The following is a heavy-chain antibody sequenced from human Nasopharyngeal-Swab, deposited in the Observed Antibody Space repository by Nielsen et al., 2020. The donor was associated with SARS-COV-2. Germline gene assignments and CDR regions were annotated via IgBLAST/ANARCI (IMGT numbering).Heavy chain of an antibody. D-gene: IGHD3-3*01. V-gene: IGHV3-9*01. CDR3: ARDDKAVYDFWSGRSYNNWFDP. CDR1: GFTFDDYA. J-gene: IGHJ5*02. CDR2: ISWNSGSI. Sequence: GGSLRLSCAASGFTFDDYAMHWVRQAPGKGLEWVSGISWNSGSIGYADSVKGRFTISRDNAKNSLYLQMNSLRAEDTALYYCARDDKAVYDFWSGRSYNNWFDPWGQGTLVTVSS.